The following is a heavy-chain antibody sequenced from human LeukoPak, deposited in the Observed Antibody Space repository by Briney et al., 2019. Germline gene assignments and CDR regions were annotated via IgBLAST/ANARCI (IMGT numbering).Heavy chain of an antibody. V-gene: IGHV3-74*01. CDR1: GFTFSSYW. Sequence: GGSLRLSCAASGFTFSSYWMHWVRQAPGKGLVWVSRINSDGSTTSYADSVKGRLTTSRDNAKNTLYLQMNSLRAEDTAVYYCSRDTADDAFDIWGQGTMVTVSS. J-gene: IGHJ3*02. CDR2: INSDGSTT. CDR3: SRDTADDAFDI.